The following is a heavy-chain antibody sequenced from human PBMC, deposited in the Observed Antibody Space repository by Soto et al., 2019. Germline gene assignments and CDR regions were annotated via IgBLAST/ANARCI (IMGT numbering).Heavy chain of an antibody. V-gene: IGHV6-1*01. D-gene: IGHD6-19*01. CDR1: GYSVSSNSAA. J-gene: IGHJ6*02. CDR3: ARDVGAYSSGWSGRYYYYGMDV. CDR2: TYYRSKWYN. Sequence: XQTLSLTCAISGYSVSSNSAAWNLIRQSPSRGLEWLGRTYYRSKWYNDYAVSVKSRITINPDTSKNQFSLQLNSVTPEDTAVYYCARDVGAYSSGWSGRYYYYGMDVWGQGTTVTVSS.